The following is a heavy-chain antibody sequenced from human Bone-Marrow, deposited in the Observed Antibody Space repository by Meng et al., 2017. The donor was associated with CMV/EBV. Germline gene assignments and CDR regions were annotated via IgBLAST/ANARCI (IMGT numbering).Heavy chain of an antibody. CDR3: SRDSVRLLGYCTITRCYYFEY. D-gene: IGHD2-2*01. J-gene: IGHJ4*02. CDR2: IKCDGSEK. CDR1: GFTFSSSW. V-gene: IGHV3-52*01. Sequence: GESLKISCAASGFTFSSSWMHWVCQAPEKGLEWVADIKCDGSEKYYVDSVKGRLTISRDNAKNSLYLQVNSLRAEDTAIYYCSRDSVRLLGYCTITRCYYFEYWGQGTLVTVSS.